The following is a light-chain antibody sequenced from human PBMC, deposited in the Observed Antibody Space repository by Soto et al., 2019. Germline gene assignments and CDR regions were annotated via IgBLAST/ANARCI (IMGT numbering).Light chain of an antibody. CDR3: MQALQTIT. Sequence: EIVLTQSPLSLPVTPGEPASISCRSSRNLLHSNGYYYLDWYLQKPGQSPQLLIYLGSNRASGVPDRFSGSGSGTDFTLKISRVEAEDVGVYYCMQALQTITFGQGTRLEIK. J-gene: IGKJ5*01. V-gene: IGKV2-28*01. CDR2: LGS. CDR1: RNLLHSNGYYY.